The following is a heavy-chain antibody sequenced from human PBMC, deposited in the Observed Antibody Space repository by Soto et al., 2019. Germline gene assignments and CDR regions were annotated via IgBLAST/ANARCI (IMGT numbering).Heavy chain of an antibody. CDR1: GFTFSSYN. J-gene: IGHJ6*03. V-gene: IGHV3-48*01. CDR2: ISLSSSTI. Sequence: GGSLRLSCGASGFTFSSYNMNWVRQAPGKGLEWISDISLSSSTIFYADSVKGRFTISRDNAKNSLYLQMNSLRAEDTAVYYCARDSRNYSSYMDVWGKGTTVTVSS. CDR3: ARDSRNYSSYMDV.